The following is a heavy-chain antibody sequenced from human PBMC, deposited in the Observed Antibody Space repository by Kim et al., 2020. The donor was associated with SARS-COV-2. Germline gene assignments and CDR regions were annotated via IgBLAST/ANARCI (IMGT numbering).Heavy chain of an antibody. Sequence: ASVKVSCKVSGYTLTELSMHWVRQAPGKGLEWMGGFDPEDGETIYAQKFQGRVTMTEDTSTDTAYMELSSLRSEDTAVYYCATLNYYDSSGYYYVAGFDYWGQGTLVTVSS. V-gene: IGHV1-24*01. CDR1: GYTLTELS. J-gene: IGHJ4*02. CDR3: ATLNYYDSSGYYYVAGFDY. D-gene: IGHD3-22*01. CDR2: FDPEDGET.